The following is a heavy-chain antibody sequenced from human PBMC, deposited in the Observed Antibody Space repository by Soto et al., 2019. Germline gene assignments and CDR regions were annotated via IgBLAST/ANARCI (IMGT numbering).Heavy chain of an antibody. CDR2: ISANNIYT. CDR3: ARELEVGTFLYYFDF. CDR1: GFTFTNYY. D-gene: IGHD2-8*02. J-gene: IGHJ4*02. Sequence: GGSLRLSCAASGFTFTNYYISWIRQAPGKGLEWVSYISANNIYTNYADSVKGRFTISRDNGKNSVYLQMNGLRAEDTAVYYCARELEVGTFLYYFDFWGQGALVTVSS. V-gene: IGHV3-11*06.